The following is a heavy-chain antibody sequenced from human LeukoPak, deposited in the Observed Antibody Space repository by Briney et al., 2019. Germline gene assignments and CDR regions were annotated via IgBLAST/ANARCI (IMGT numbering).Heavy chain of an antibody. CDR2: INPNSGGT. V-gene: IGHV1-2*02. CDR1: GYTFTGYY. Sequence: ASVKVSCKASGYTFTGYYMHWVRQAPGQGLEWMGWINPNSGGTNYAQKFQGRVTMTRDTSISTAYMELCRLRSDDTAVYYCARVDRFWSGPQSSYGMDVWGQGTTVTVSS. D-gene: IGHD3-3*01. CDR3: ARVDRFWSGPQSSYGMDV. J-gene: IGHJ6*02.